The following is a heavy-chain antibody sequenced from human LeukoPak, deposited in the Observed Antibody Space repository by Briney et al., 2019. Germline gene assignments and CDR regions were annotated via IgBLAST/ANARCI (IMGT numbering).Heavy chain of an antibody. CDR3: ARAVIEATDAFDI. J-gene: IGHJ3*02. CDR1: GYIFADYW. Sequence: GESLRISCKTFGYIFADYWISWVRQMPGKGLEWMGRIDPSDSYTDYSPSFQGHVTISPDKSISTAYLQWSSLTASDTAIYYCARAVIEATDAFDIWGQGTMVTVSS. V-gene: IGHV5-10-1*01. D-gene: IGHD6-25*01. CDR2: IDPSDSYT.